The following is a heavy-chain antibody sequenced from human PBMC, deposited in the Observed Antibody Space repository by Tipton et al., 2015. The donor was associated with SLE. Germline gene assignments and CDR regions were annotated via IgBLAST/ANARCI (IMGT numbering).Heavy chain of an antibody. CDR3: ARLTPWGYDY. CDR1: GGSINRSAYY. CDR2: IYYTGKT. V-gene: IGHV4-39*07. D-gene: IGHD7-27*01. Sequence: TLSLTCTASGGSINRSAYYWGWIRQPPGKGLEWIGTIYYTGKTSYNPSLKSRVTISMDTSDNHFSLSLISVTAADTAVYYCARLTPWGYDYWGPGMLVTVSS. J-gene: IGHJ4*02.